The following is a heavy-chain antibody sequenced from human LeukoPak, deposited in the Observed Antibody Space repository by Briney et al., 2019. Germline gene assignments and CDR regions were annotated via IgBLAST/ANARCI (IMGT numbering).Heavy chain of an antibody. CDR2: IYSGDST. D-gene: IGHD4-17*01. CDR3: ARANGDYESWFDL. J-gene: IGHJ5*02. CDR1: GFTVSSNY. V-gene: IGHV3-53*01. Sequence: GGSLRLSCAASGFTVSSNYMSWVRQAPGKGLEWVSVIYSGDSTYYSDSVKGRFTISRDNSKNTLYLQMNSLRAEDTAVYYCARANGDYESWFDLWGQGTLVTVSS.